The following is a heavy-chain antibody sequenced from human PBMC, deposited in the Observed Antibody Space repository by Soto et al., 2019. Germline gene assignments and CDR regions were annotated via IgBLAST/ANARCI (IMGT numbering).Heavy chain of an antibody. Sequence: SETLSLTCTVSGGSVNSGSYYWTWIRQPPGKGLEWIGYIYSSGSTNYNPSLKSRVTISVDTSKNQFSLKLTSVTAADTAVYYCARDIRGYSRAFDYWGQGSLVTVSS. D-gene: IGHD5-18*01. CDR1: GGSVNSGSYY. J-gene: IGHJ4*02. CDR2: IYSSGST. CDR3: ARDIRGYSRAFDY. V-gene: IGHV4-61*01.